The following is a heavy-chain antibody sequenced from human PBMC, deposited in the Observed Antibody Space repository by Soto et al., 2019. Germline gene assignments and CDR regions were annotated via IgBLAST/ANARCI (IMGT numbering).Heavy chain of an antibody. V-gene: IGHV4-59*01. J-gene: IGHJ4*02. D-gene: IGHD5-18*01. CDR3: AGRISGYSYDY. CDR2: IYSSGST. Sequence: SETLSLTCSVSGGSISNSYWSWIRQSPEKGLEWIGYIYSSGSTNYNPSLKSRVTISVDTSKNQFSLRLSSVTAADTAVYYCAGRISGYSYDYWGQGTLVTVSS. CDR1: GGSISNSY.